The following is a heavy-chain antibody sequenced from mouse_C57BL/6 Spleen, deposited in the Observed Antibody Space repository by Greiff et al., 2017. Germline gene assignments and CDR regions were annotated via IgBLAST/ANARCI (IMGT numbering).Heavy chain of an antibody. J-gene: IGHJ4*01. CDR3: ARSYHGYDYAMDY. D-gene: IGHD2-2*01. CDR1: GYTFTSYW. CDR2: IDPSDSET. Sequence: QLQQSGAELVRPGSSVKLSCKASGYTFTSYWMHWVKQRPIQGLEWIGNIDPSDSETHYNQKFKDKATLTVDKSSSTAYMQLSSLTSEDSAVYYCARSYHGYDYAMDYWGQGTSVTVSS. V-gene: IGHV1-52*01.